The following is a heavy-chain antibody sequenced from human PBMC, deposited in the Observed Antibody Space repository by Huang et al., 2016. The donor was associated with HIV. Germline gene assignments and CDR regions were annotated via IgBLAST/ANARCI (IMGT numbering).Heavy chain of an antibody. V-gene: IGHV3-21*01. CDR2: ISGSSSYI. D-gene: IGHD1-7*01. Sequence: EVQLVESGGGLVKPGGSLRLSCAASGFTFSDYSMSWVRQGPGKGLQWCSHISGSSSYIYYVDSVKGRFAISRDNAKNLLFLQMNSLRAEDTAVYYCARRYNWNYVAHGFDIWGQGTMVTVSS. CDR1: GFTFSDYS. J-gene: IGHJ3*02. CDR3: ARRYNWNYVAHGFDI.